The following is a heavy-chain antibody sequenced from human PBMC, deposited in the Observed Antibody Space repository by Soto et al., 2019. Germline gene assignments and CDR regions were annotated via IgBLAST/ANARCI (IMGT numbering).Heavy chain of an antibody. V-gene: IGHV3-33*01. CDR2: IWYDGSTK. CDR1: GFTFSSYG. J-gene: IGHJ4*02. Sequence: PGGSLRLSCVVSGFTFSSYGMHWVRQAPGKGLEWVAAIWYDGSTKYYADSVKGRFTISRDNSKNTLYLQMNSLRAEDTAVYHCASVPPSSSWYSPRFDYWGQGTLVTVSS. D-gene: IGHD6-13*01. CDR3: ASVPPSSSWYSPRFDY.